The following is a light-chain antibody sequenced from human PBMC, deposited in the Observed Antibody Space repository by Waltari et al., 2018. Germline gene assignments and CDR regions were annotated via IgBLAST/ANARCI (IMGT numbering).Light chain of an antibody. CDR3: QQYYSTPQT. Sequence: DIVMTQSPDSLAVSLGERATINCKSSPSILFRSTNKNYLAWYQQKSGQPPKLLIYWASTRESGVPDRFSGSGSGTDFTLTISRLQAEDVAVYYCQQYYSTPQTFGQGTKVEMK. CDR2: WAS. J-gene: IGKJ1*01. CDR1: PSILFRSTNKNY. V-gene: IGKV4-1*01.